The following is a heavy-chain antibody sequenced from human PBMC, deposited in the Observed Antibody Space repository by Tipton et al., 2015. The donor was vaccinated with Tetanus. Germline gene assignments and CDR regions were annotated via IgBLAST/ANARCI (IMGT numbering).Heavy chain of an antibody. CDR1: GGPLRSGDHY. V-gene: IGHV4-61*08. CDR3: ARGWGSSWYYFDY. CDR2: ISSSGST. D-gene: IGHD6-13*01. J-gene: IGHJ4*02. Sequence: TLSLTCTVSGGPLRSGDHYWSWIRQPPGKGLEWLAYISSSGSTNSNYSLKSRITISRDTSKNQFSLKLASVTAADTAVYYCARGWGSSWYYFDYWGQGILVTVSS.